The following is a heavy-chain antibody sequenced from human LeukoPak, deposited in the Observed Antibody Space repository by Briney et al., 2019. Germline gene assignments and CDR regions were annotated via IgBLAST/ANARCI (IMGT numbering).Heavy chain of an antibody. CDR3: ARATTASARDH. D-gene: IGHD1-14*01. CDR2: LNQDADRE. V-gene: IGHV3-7*01. J-gene: IGHJ4*02. Sequence: GGSLRLSCAASGFTFSSYSMNWVRQAPGKGLEWVASLNQDADREYYVDSVKGRFTISRDNAKNSLYLQMDSLRVEDTAVYYCARATTASARDHWGQGTLDTVSS. CDR1: GFTFSSYS.